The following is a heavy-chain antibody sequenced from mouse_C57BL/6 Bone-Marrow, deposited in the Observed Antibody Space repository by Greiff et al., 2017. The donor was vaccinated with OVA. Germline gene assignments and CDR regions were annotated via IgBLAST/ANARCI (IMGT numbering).Heavy chain of an antibody. CDR2: IDPETGGT. J-gene: IGHJ4*01. CDR1: GYSFTDYE. V-gene: IGHV1-15*01. Sequence: QVQLQQSGAELVRPGASVTLSCTASGYSFTDYEMHWVQQTPVHGLEWIGAIDPETGGTAYNQKLKGKAILHADKSTSTSYMKLRSLTSEDSAVYYCTRGYSNYYAMDYWGQGTSVTVSS. CDR3: TRGYSNYYAMDY. D-gene: IGHD2-5*01.